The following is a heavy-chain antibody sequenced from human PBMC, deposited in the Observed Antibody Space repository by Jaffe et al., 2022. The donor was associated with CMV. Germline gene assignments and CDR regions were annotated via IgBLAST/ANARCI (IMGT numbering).Heavy chain of an antibody. V-gene: IGHV4-39*01. CDR2: INYSGNT. D-gene: IGHD5-18*01. J-gene: IGHJ4*02. CDR3: ARHPETAMVTLDC. Sequence: QVQLQESGPGLVKPSETLSLTCTVSGGSISSSTYYWGWIRQPPGKGLEWIGSINYSGNTYDNPSLKSRVTISVDMSKNQFSLKLSSVTAADTAVYYCARHPETAMVTLDCWGQGVLVTVSS. CDR1: GGSISSSTYY.